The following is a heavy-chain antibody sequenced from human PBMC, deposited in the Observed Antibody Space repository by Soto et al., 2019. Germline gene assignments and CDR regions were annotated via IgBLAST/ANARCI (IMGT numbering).Heavy chain of an antibody. CDR1: GGSISSYY. CDR3: ARDRPSDY. V-gene: IGHV4-59*01. CDR2: IYYSGST. Sequence: SSETLSLTCTVSGGSISSYYWSWIRQPPGKGLEWIGYIYYSGSTNYNPSLKSRVTISVDTSKNQFSLKLSSVTAADTAVYYCARDRPSDYWGQGTLVTVSS. J-gene: IGHJ4*02.